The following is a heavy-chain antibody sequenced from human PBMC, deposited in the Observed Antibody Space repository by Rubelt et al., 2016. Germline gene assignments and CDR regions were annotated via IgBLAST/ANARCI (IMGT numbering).Heavy chain of an antibody. D-gene: IGHD4-11*01. CDR2: ISGSGGST. Sequence: EVQLVESGGGVVQPGGSLRLSCAASGFTVSSYYMSWVRQAPGKGLEWVSAISGSGGSTYYADSVKGRFTISRDNSKHTLFLQMNSLRPEDTAVYYCAKDPNYSNYGLGSYFQPWRQGTLVTVSS. J-gene: IGHJ1*01. CDR1: GFTVSSYY. V-gene: IGHV3-23*04. CDR3: AKDPNYSNYGLGSYFQP.